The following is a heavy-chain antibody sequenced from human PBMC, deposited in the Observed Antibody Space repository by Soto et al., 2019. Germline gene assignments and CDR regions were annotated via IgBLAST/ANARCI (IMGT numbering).Heavy chain of an antibody. CDR3: ARDRYYYCSGRLNWFDP. V-gene: IGHV1-46*01. D-gene: IGHD3-10*01. Sequence: QVQLVQSGAEVKKPGASVKVSCKASGYTFTSYYMHWVRQAPGQGLEWMGIINPSGGSTSYAQKCQGRVTMTRDTSTSTVYMELSSLRSEDTAVYYCARDRYYYCSGRLNWFDPWGQGTLVTVSS. CDR2: INPSGGST. CDR1: GYTFTSYY. J-gene: IGHJ5*02.